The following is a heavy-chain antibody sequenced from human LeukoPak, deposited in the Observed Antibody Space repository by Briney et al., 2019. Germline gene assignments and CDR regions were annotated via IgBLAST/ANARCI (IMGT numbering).Heavy chain of an antibody. D-gene: IGHD3-3*01. CDR2: INPNSGGT. CDR3: ARDGYYDFWSGSTQFNWFDP. J-gene: IGHJ5*02. V-gene: IGHV1-2*02. Sequence: ASVKVSCKASGYTFTGYYMHWVRQAPGQGLEWMGWINPNSGGTNYAQKFQGRVTMTRDTSISTAYMELSRLRSDDTAVYYCARDGYYDFWSGSTQFNWFDPWGQGTLVTVSS. CDR1: GYTFTGYY.